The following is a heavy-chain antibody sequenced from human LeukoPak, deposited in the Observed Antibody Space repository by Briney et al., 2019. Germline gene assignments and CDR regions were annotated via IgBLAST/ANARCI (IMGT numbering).Heavy chain of an antibody. V-gene: IGHV4-34*01. CDR2: INHSGTT. D-gene: IGHD6-13*01. CDR1: GGSFSGYY. Sequence: SETLSLTCAVYGGSFSGYYWSWIRQPPGKGLEWIGEINHSGTTNYNPSLKSRVTISVDTSKNQFSLKLSSVTAADTAVYYCARGAPGDIAAAGAHYYYGMDVWGQGTTDTVSS. CDR3: ARGAPGDIAAAGAHYYYGMDV. J-gene: IGHJ6*02.